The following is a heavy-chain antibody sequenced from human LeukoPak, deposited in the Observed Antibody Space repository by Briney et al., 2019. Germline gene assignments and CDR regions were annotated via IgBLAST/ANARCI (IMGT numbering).Heavy chain of an antibody. CDR1: GFNFINYA. CDR2: IKSKTDGGTT. D-gene: IGHD2-15*01. CDR3: TTAHRGYCSGGSCYYFDY. J-gene: IGHJ4*02. V-gene: IGHV3-15*01. Sequence: GSLRLSCAASGFNFINYAMHWVRQAPGKGPEWVGRIKSKTDGGTTDYAAPVKGRFTISRDDSKNTLYLQMNSLKTEDTAVYYCTTAHRGYCSGGSCYYFDYWGQGTLVTVSS.